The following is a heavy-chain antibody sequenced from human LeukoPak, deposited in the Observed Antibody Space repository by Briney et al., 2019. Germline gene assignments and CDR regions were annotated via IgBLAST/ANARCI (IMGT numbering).Heavy chain of an antibody. J-gene: IGHJ5*02. Sequence: PGGSLRLSCAASGFTLSSYSMNWVRQAPGKGLEWVSYISSSSSTIYYADSVKGRFTISRDNAKNSLYLQMNSLRAEDTAVYYCASTEYQLLGATNWFDPWGQGTLVTVSS. V-gene: IGHV3-48*01. CDR1: GFTLSSYS. CDR2: ISSSSSTI. CDR3: ASTEYQLLGATNWFDP. D-gene: IGHD2-2*01.